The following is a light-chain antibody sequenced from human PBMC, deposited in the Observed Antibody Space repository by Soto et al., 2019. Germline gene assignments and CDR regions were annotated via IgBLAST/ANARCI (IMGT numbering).Light chain of an antibody. CDR1: SGDIGSYNR. J-gene: IGLJ1*01. CDR2: EVT. CDR3: SSYTNINTRACV. Sequence: QSALTQPASVSGSPGQSITISCTGTSGDIGSYNRVSWYQQHPGKAPKLIIYEVTDRPSGVSNRFSVSMSGNTASLTISGLQAEDEAEYYCSSYTNINTRACVFGTGTNVTVL. V-gene: IGLV2-14*01.